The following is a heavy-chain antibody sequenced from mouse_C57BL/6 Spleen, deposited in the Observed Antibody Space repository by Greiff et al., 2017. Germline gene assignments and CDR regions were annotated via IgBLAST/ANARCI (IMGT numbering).Heavy chain of an antibody. CDR2: ISYDGSN. Sequence: EVQLQESGPGLVKPSQSLSLTCSVTGYSITSGYYWNWIRQFPGNKLEWMGYISYDGSNNYNPSLKNRISITRDTSKNQFFLKLNSVTTEDTATYYCAREDYDYDGVWGTGTTVTVSS. CDR1: GYSITSGYY. J-gene: IGHJ1*03. V-gene: IGHV3-6*01. D-gene: IGHD2-4*01. CDR3: AREDYDYDGV.